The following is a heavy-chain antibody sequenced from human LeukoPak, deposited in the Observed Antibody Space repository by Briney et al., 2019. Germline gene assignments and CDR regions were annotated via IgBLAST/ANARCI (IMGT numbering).Heavy chain of an antibody. V-gene: IGHV3-23*01. Sequence: PPGGSLRLSCAASGFTFSSYAMSWVRQAPGKGLEWVSAISGSGGSTYYADSVKGRFTISRDNSKNTLYLQMNSLRAEDTAVYYCAKGKYPSYYYDSSGYSPPFDYWGQGTLVTVSS. CDR2: ISGSGGST. CDR1: GFTFSSYA. CDR3: AKGKYPSYYYDSSGYSPPFDY. D-gene: IGHD3-22*01. J-gene: IGHJ4*02.